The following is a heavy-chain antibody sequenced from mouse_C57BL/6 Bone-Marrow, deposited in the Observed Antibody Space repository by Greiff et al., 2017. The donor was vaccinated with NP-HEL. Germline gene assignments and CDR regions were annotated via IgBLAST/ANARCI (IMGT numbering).Heavy chain of an antibody. J-gene: IGHJ3*01. CDR3: ARRDYSNPASFAY. V-gene: IGHV5-6*02. Sequence: EVKLMESGGDLVKPGGSLKLSCAASGFTFSSYGMSWVRQTPDKRLEWVATISSGGSYTYYPDSVKGRFTISRDNAKNTLHLQMSSLKSEDTAMYYCARRDYSNPASFAYWGQGTLVTVSA. D-gene: IGHD2-5*01. CDR1: GFTFSSYG. CDR2: ISSGGSYT.